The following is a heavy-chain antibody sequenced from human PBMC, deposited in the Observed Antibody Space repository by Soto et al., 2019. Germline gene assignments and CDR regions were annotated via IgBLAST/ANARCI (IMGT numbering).Heavy chain of an antibody. J-gene: IGHJ5*02. D-gene: IGHD4-17*01. CDR2: IYWDDDK. CDR1: GFSLSTSGVG. Sequence: QITLKESGPTLVKPTQTLTLTCTFSGFSLSTSGVGVGWIRQPPGKALEWLALIYWDDDKRYSPSLKSRLTITKDTYKNQVVLTMTNMDPVDTATYYCARSEGSYGDYLNWFDPWGQGTLVTVSS. V-gene: IGHV2-5*02. CDR3: ARSEGSYGDYLNWFDP.